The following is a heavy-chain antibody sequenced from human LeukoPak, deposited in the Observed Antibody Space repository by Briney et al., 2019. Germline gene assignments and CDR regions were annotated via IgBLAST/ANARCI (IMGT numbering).Heavy chain of an antibody. CDR3: ARDRYYYDSSGYYRFYDY. J-gene: IGHJ4*02. CDR2: IIPIFGTA. CDR1: GGTFSSYA. V-gene: IGHV1-69*05. Sequence: GSSVKVSCKASGGTFSSYAISWVRQAPGQGLEWMGGIIPIFGTANYAQKFQGRVTITRNTSISTAYMELSSLRSEDTAVYYCARDRYYYDSSGYYRFYDYWGQGTLVTVSS. D-gene: IGHD3-22*01.